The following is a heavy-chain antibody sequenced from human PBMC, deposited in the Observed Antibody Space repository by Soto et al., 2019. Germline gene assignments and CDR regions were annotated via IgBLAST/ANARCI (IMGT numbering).Heavy chain of an antibody. D-gene: IGHD3-3*01. V-gene: IGHV3-74*01. CDR2: INSDGSST. J-gene: IGHJ6*02. CDR1: GFTFSSYW. CDR3: ASPGNYDFWSGYYPESAYYYYYGMDV. Sequence: PGGSLRLSCAASGFTFSSYWMHWVRQAPGKGLGWVSRINSDGSSTSYADSVRGRFTISRDNAKNTLYLQMNSLRAEDTAVYYCASPGNYDFWSGYYPESAYYYYYGMDVWGQGTTVTVSS.